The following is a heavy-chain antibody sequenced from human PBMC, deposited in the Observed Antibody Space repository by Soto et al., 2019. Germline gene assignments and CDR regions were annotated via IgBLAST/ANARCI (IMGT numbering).Heavy chain of an antibody. CDR3: ARGDIVVVVAATGGAFDI. J-gene: IGHJ3*02. CDR2: IYPGDSDT. D-gene: IGHD2-15*01. Sequence: VESLKISCRGSGYSFTSYGSGWVRQMPGKGLEWMGIIYPGDSDTRYSPSFQGQVTISADKSISTAYLQWSSLKASDTAMYYCARGDIVVVVAATGGAFDIWGQGTMVTVSS. CDR1: GYSFTSYG. V-gene: IGHV5-51*01.